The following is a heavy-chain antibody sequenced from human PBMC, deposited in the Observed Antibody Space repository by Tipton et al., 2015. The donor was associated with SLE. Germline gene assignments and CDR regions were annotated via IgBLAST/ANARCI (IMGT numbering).Heavy chain of an antibody. D-gene: IGHD4-17*01. CDR3: TRAGYYGDYCDY. Sequence: SVKGRFTISRDNAKNSLYLQMNSLRAEDTALYYCTRAGYYGDYCDYWGQGTLVTVSS. J-gene: IGHJ4*02. V-gene: IGHV3-20*03.